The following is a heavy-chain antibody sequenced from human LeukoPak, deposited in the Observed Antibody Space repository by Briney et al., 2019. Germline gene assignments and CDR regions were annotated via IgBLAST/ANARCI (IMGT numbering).Heavy chain of an antibody. CDR1: XFXXSXXX. CDR2: INSXGSSX. CDR3: ARDRIRGDY. Sequence: GGSLXLSCVASXFXXSXXXXXXVXXXPGXXXVXVXRINSXGSSXSYADSVKGRFTISRDNAKNTLYLQVNSLRAEDTAXXYCARDRIRGDYWGQGTLVTVSS. D-gene: IGHD1-14*01. V-gene: IGHV3-74*01. J-gene: IGHJ4*02.